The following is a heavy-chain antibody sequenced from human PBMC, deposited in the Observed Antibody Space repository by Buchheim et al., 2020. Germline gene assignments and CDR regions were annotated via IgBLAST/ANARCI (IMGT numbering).Heavy chain of an antibody. CDR1: GFTLSSYG. J-gene: IGHJ4*02. V-gene: IGHV3-30*18. D-gene: IGHD3-9*01. CDR3: AKDANDYYDILTGYADY. Sequence: QVQLVESGGGVVQPGRSLRLSCAASGFTLSSYGMHWVRQAPGKGLEWVAVISYDGSNKYYADSVKGRFTISRDNSKNTLYLQMNSLRAEDTAVYYCAKDANDYYDILTGYADYWGQGTL. CDR2: ISYDGSNK.